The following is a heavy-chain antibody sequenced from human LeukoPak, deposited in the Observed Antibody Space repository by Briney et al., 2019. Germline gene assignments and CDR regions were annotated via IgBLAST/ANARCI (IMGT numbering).Heavy chain of an antibody. D-gene: IGHD3-3*01. CDR2: VYYSGRT. CDR3: ARHVAIFGVVIIYNDAFDI. V-gene: IGHV4-39*01. Sequence: SETLSLTCTVSGGSLDSSSYYWGWLRQPPGKGLEWIGSVYYSGRTYYNPSLQSRVTISLDTSNNQFSLKLSSVTAADTAVYYCARHVAIFGVVIIYNDAFDIWAKGQWSPSPQ. CDR1: GGSLDSSSYY. J-gene: IGHJ3*02.